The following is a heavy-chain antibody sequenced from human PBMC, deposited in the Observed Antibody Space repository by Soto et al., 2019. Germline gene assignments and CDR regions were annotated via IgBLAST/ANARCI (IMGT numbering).Heavy chain of an antibody. CDR1: CGSVSSSDCF. J-gene: IGHJ6*03. D-gene: IGHD3-10*01. CDR3: ARVLRDYPFYYYYMDV. CDR2: IYYSGST. V-gene: IGHV4-39*01. Sequence: SETLSLTCTVSCGSVSSSDCFWVWIRQPPGKGLEWIGNIYYSGSTYYNPSLKSRVAMSVDTSNNQFSLKLSSVTAADTAVYYCARVLRDYPFYYYYMDVWGKGTTVTVSS.